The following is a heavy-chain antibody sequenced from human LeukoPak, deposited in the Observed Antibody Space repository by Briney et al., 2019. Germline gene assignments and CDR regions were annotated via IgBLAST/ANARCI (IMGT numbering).Heavy chain of an antibody. CDR3: AKQEGAEVVNKFDP. J-gene: IGHJ5*02. Sequence: GGSLRLSCAASGFTFSSYAMSWVRQAPGKGLEWVSAISASGGSTYYADSVKGRFTISRDNSKNTLYLQMNSLRAEDTAIYYCAKQEGAEVVNKFDPWGQGTLVTVSS. CDR1: GFTFSSYA. V-gene: IGHV3-23*01. D-gene: IGHD3-22*01. CDR2: ISASGGST.